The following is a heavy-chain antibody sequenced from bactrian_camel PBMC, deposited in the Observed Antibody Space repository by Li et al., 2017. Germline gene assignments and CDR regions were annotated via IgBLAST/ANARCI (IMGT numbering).Heavy chain of an antibody. CDR2: IGQHGDT. J-gene: IGHJ7*01. V-gene: IGHV3S26*01. D-gene: IGHD7*01. CDR1: GYIYSSHC. Sequence: HVQLVESGGGSVQAGGSLRLSCVASGYIYSSHCMGWVRQAPGKEREGVAAIGQHGDTSYADSVKGRFTISKGPVPHTLYLQMDSLKPEDSAMYFCAAPAFNRPGGVCSTRYTMDIWGKGTQVTVS.